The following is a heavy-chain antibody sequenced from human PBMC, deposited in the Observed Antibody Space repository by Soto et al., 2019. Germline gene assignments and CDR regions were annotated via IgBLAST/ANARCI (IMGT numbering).Heavy chain of an antibody. CDR3: ARASYFSEKTAYYAKSFKWFDP. CDR1: GFTFSGSE. D-gene: IGHD3-9*01. Sequence: QVQLLESGGGVVQSGRSLRLSCAASGFTFSGSEMHWVHQAPGKGLEWVAFISYDGDNKYYADSVKGRFTVSRDNSRNTLHLQMDSLRPEDTAVYYCARASYFSEKTAYYAKSFKWFDPWGQGTLLTVSS. CDR2: ISYDGDNK. V-gene: IGHV3-30*14. J-gene: IGHJ5*02.